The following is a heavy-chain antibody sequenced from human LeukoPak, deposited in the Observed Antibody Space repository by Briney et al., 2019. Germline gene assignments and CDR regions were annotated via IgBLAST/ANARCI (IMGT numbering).Heavy chain of an antibody. CDR2: IKQEGSEK. D-gene: IGHD6-6*01. J-gene: IGHJ4*02. CDR1: GFTFSNYS. CDR3: ARGLAARPPVTRDY. Sequence: GVSLRLSCAASGFTFSNYSMSWVRQPPGKGLEWGANIKQEGSEKYYVDSVKGRFTISRETAKPSLYLQMTSLRAEDTAVYYCARGLAARPPVTRDYWGQGNLVTVSS. V-gene: IGHV3-7*01.